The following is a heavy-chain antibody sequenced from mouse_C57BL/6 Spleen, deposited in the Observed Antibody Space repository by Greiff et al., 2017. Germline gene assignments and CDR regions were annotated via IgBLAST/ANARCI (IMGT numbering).Heavy chain of an antibody. CDR2: IYPSDSET. CDR3: ARERVITRDGYDPYFDY. Sequence: QVQLKQPGAELVRPGSSVKLSCKASGYTFTSYWMDWVKQRPGQGLEWIGNIYPSDSETHYNQKFKDKATLTVDKSSSTAYMQLSSLTSEDSAVYYCARERVITRDGYDPYFDYWGQGTTLTVSS. V-gene: IGHV1-61*01. J-gene: IGHJ2*01. CDR1: GYTFTSYW. D-gene: IGHD2-2*01.